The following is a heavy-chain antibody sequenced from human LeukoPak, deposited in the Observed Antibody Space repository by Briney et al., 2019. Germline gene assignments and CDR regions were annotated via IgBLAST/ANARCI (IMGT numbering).Heavy chain of an antibody. J-gene: IGHJ4*02. CDR1: GFTFSSYG. V-gene: IGHV3-30*02. D-gene: IGHD6-13*01. CDR3: AKVERESSSWYPEDY. CDR2: IRYDGSNK. Sequence: GGSLRLSCAASGFTFSSYGMHWVRQAPGKGLEWVAFIRYDGSNKYYADSVKGRFTISRDNSKNTLYLQMNSLRAEDTAVYYCAKVERESSSWYPEDYWGQGTLVTVSS.